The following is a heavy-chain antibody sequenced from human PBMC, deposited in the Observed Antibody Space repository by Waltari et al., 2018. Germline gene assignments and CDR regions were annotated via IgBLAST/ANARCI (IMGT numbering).Heavy chain of an antibody. CDR1: GGTFSSYA. CDR2: IIPILGTA. D-gene: IGHD2-2*01. J-gene: IGHJ5*02. Sequence: QVQLEQSGAEKKKPGSSVKVSCKASGGTFSSYAISWVRQAPGQGLEWMGRIIPILGTANYAQNNQGRVTITADKCTSTAYIELRRLISEDTTVYYCARYEIVGVPAAKKNGYDPSEQGNLITDSS. CDR3: ARYEIVGVPAAKKNGYDP. V-gene: IGHV1-69*06.